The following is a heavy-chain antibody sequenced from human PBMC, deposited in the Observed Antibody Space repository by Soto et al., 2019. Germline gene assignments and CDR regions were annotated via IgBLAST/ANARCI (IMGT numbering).Heavy chain of an antibody. CDR2: IYYSGST. CDR1: GGSISSYY. J-gene: IGHJ6*02. D-gene: IGHD3-10*01. Sequence: SETLSLTCTVSGGSISSYYWSWIRQPPGKGLEWIGYIYYSGSTNYNPSLKSRVTISVDTSKNQFSLKLSSVTAADTAVYYCAGDKYGSGSHYYYYYGMDVWGQGTTVTVSS. V-gene: IGHV4-59*01. CDR3: AGDKYGSGSHYYYYYGMDV.